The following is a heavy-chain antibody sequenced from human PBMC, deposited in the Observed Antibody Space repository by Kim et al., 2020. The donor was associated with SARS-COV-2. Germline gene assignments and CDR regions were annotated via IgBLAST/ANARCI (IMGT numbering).Heavy chain of an antibody. D-gene: IGHD2-15*01. Sequence: GRFTISRDNAKNSLYLQMNSLRAEDTAVYYCARVVFPWWSQSYYYYGMDVWGQGTTVTVSS. V-gene: IGHV3-11*06. CDR3: ARVVFPWWSQSYYYYGMDV. J-gene: IGHJ6*02.